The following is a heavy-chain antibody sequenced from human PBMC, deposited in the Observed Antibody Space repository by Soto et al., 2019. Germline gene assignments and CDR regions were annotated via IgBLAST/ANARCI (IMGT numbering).Heavy chain of an antibody. CDR1: GGSVSSASYY. V-gene: IGHV4-61*01. Sequence: ETLSLTCTVSGGSVSSASYYWTWIRQPPGKGLEWIGYIYYTGNTNYNPSLKSRVTISVDTSKNQFSLKLTSVTAADTAVYYCARDIRGYSRAFDYWGQGTLVTVS. J-gene: IGHJ4*02. D-gene: IGHD5-18*01. CDR2: IYYTGNT. CDR3: ARDIRGYSRAFDY.